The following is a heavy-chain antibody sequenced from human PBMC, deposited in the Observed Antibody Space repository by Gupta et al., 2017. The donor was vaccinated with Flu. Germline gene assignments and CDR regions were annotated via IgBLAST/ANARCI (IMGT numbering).Heavy chain of an antibody. CDR3: AKDRFTVTTAPYYYYGMDV. D-gene: IGHD4-11*01. CDR1: GFTFSRYA. Sequence: EVQLLVSGGVVVQPGGSLRLLCAASGFTFSRYAMIWVRHAPGKGLEWVSAISGSGGSTYYADSVKDRFTISRDNSKNTLYLQMNSLRAEDTAVYYCAKDRFTVTTAPYYYYGMDVWGQGTTVTVSS. J-gene: IGHJ6*02. CDR2: ISGSGGST. V-gene: IGHV3-23*01.